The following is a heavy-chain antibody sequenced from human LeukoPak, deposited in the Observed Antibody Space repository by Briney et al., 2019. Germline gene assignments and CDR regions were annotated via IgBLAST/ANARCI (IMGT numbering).Heavy chain of an antibody. J-gene: IGHJ4*02. D-gene: IGHD6-13*01. CDR2: INPSGGST. V-gene: IGHV1-46*01. Sequence: ASVTVSFTASGYTFTSYYMHWVRQAPGQGLEWMGIINPSGGSTSYAQKFQGRVTMTRDTSTSTVYMELSSLRSEDTAVYYCARVDRQLSFDYWGQGTLVTVSS. CDR3: ARVDRQLSFDY. CDR1: GYTFTSYY.